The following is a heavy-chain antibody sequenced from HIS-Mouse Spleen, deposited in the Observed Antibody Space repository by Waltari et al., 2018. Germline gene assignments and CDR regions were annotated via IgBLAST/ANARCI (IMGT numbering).Heavy chain of an antibody. CDR3: ARDVGI. Sequence: EVQLVEPGGGLVQPGGSRRPACPASGFPVASNYMSWVRRAPGKGLEWVSVIYSGGSTYYADSVKGRFTISRDNSKNTLYLQMNSLRAEDTAVYYCARDVGIWGQGTLVTVSS. CDR1: GFPVASNY. D-gene: IGHD2-15*01. V-gene: IGHV3-66*01. J-gene: IGHJ4*02. CDR2: IYSGGST.